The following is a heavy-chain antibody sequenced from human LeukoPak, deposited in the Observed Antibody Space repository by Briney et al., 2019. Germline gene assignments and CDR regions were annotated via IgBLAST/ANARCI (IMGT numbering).Heavy chain of an antibody. CDR1: GYTFTSYD. Sequence: ASVKVSCKASGYTFTSYDINWVRQATGQGLEWMGWISAYNGNTNYAQKLQGRVTMTTDTSTSTAYMELRSLRSDDTAVYYCARDNHYDYVWGSYRLPGYWGQGTLVTVSS. CDR3: ARDNHYDYVWGSYRLPGY. CDR2: ISAYNGNT. D-gene: IGHD3-16*02. J-gene: IGHJ4*02. V-gene: IGHV1-18*01.